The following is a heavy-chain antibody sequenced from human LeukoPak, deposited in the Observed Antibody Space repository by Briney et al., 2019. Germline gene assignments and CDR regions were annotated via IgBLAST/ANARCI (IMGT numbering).Heavy chain of an antibody. CDR3: ARAERGYCSGGFCYSDY. CDR1: GFTFSSYR. Sequence: GGSLRLSCAASGFTFSSYRMNWVRQAPGKGLEWVSYISSSGSTIYYADSVKGRFTISRDNAKNTLYLQMNSLRAEDTAVYYCARAERGYCSGGFCYSDYWGQGTLVTVSS. V-gene: IGHV3-48*04. J-gene: IGHJ4*02. D-gene: IGHD2-15*01. CDR2: ISSSGSTI.